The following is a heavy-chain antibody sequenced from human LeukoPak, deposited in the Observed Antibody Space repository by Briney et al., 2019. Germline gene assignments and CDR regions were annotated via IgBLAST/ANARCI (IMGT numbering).Heavy chain of an antibody. D-gene: IGHD4-23*01. CDR2: ISSSSSYI. V-gene: IGHV3-21*01. Sequence: RGSLRLSCAASGFTFSSYSMNSVRQAPGKGLEWVSSISSSSSYIYYADSGKGRFTISRDNAKNSLDLQMNSLRAEDTAVYYCARELTYAVTADMDVWGKGTTVTVSS. CDR1: GFTFSSYS. J-gene: IGHJ6*03. CDR3: ARELTYAVTADMDV.